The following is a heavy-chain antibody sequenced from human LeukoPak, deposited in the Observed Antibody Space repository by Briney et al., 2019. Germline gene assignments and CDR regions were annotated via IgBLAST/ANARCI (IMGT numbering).Heavy chain of an antibody. Sequence: GGSLRLSCAASAFTFSTYGMHWVRQAPGKGLEWVAFIRYDGSNKYYADSVKGRFTISRDNSKNTLYLQMNSLRAEDTAVYYCARDWQYYYDSSGYFGHAFDIWGQGTMVTVSS. CDR3: ARDWQYYYDSSGYFGHAFDI. J-gene: IGHJ3*02. V-gene: IGHV3-30*02. CDR2: IRYDGSNK. CDR1: AFTFSTYG. D-gene: IGHD3-22*01.